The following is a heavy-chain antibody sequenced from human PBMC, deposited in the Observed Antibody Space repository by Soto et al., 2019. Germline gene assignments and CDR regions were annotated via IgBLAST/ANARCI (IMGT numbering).Heavy chain of an antibody. CDR2: ISGSGGST. J-gene: IGHJ6*02. V-gene: IGHV3-23*01. D-gene: IGHD2-21*01. CDR3: AKGFLWWCPEGYYGMDV. CDR1: GFTFSSYA. Sequence: PGGSLRLSCAASGFTFSSYAMSWVRQAPGKGLEWVSAISGSGGSTYYADSVKGRFTISRDNSKNTLYLQMNSLRAEDTAVYYCAKGFLWWCPEGYYGMDVWGQGTTVTVSS.